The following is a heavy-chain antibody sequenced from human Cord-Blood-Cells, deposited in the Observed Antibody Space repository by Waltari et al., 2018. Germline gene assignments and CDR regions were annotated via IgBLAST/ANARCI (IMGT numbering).Heavy chain of an antibody. CDR1: GFPFSSYA. J-gene: IGHJ3*02. CDR2: ISYDGSNK. Sequence: QVQLVESGGGVVQPGRSLRLSCAASGFPFSSYAMHWARQAPGKGLEWVAVISYDGSNKYYADSVKGRFTISRDNSKNTLYLQMNSLRAEDTAVYYCARAMGDWGSPGAFDIWGQGTMVTVSS. V-gene: IGHV3-30-3*01. D-gene: IGHD3-16*01. CDR3: ARAMGDWGSPGAFDI.